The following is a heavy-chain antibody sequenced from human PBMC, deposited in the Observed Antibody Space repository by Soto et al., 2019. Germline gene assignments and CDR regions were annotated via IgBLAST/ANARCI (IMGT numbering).Heavy chain of an antibody. V-gene: IGHV1-46*01. Sequence: ASVKVSCKASGYTFTSYYMHWARQAPGQGLEWMGIINPSGGSTSYAQKFQGRVTMTRDTSTSTVYMELSSLRSEDTAVYYCARGVTYYDILTGYPAFMDVWGQGTTVTVSS. J-gene: IGHJ6*02. CDR3: ARGVTYYDILTGYPAFMDV. D-gene: IGHD3-9*01. CDR1: GYTFTSYY. CDR2: INPSGGST.